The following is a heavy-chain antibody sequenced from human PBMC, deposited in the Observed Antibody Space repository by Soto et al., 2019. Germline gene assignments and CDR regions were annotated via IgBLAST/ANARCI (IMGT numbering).Heavy chain of an antibody. CDR2: INPSGGST. J-gene: IGHJ6*02. D-gene: IGHD3-10*01. CDR3: ARDSRALLWFGELYPYGMDV. Sequence: WASVKVSCKASGYTFTSYYMHWVRQAPGQGLEWMGIINPSGGSTTYAQKFQGRVTMTRDTSTSTVYMELSSLRSEDTAVYYCARDSRALLWFGELYPYGMDVWGQGTTVTVSS. V-gene: IGHV1-46*01. CDR1: GYTFTSYY.